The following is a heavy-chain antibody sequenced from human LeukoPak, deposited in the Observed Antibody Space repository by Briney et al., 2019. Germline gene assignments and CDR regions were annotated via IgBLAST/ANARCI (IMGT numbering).Heavy chain of an antibody. V-gene: IGHV4-39*01. CDR1: GASISSSSYY. CDR3: ARKQQLRRGGAFDI. J-gene: IGHJ3*02. Sequence: SETLSLTCTVSGASISSSSYYWGWIRQPPGKGLEWIGSIYYSGSTYYNPSLKSRVTISVDTSKNQFSLKLSSVTAADTAVYYCARKQQLRRGGAFDIWGQGTMVTVSS. CDR2: IYYSGST. D-gene: IGHD6-13*01.